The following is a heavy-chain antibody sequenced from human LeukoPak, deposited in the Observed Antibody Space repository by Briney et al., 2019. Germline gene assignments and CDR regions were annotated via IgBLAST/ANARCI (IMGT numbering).Heavy chain of an antibody. J-gene: IGHJ2*01. CDR1: GFTFSNYC. CDR3: ARDQGSMIVVRPANWYFDL. CDR2: INQDGSEI. V-gene: IGHV3-7*01. Sequence: PGGSLRLSCAASGFTFSNYCMSWLRQAPGKGLEWVANINQDGSEIYYGDSVKGRFTISRDNAKNSLNLQIDSLRAEDTAVYYCARDQGSMIVVRPANWYFDLWGRGTLVTVSS. D-gene: IGHD3-22*01.